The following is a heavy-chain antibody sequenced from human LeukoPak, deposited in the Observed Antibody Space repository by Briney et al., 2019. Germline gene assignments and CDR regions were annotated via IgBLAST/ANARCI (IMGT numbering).Heavy chain of an antibody. CDR3: ARRSSSWPGYFDY. CDR1: GYSFTNYW. CDR2: IYPGDSDT. J-gene: IGHJ4*02. D-gene: IGHD6-13*01. Sequence: GESLKISCKGSGYSFTNYWIGWVRQMPGKGLEWMGIIYPGDSDTRYSPSLQGQVTMSADKSISTAYLQWSSLKASDTALYYCARRSSSWPGYFDYWGQGTLVTVSS. V-gene: IGHV5-51*01.